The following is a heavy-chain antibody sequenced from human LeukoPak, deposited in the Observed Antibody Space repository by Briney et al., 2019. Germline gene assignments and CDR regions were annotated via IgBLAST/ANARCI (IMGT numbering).Heavy chain of an antibody. CDR1: GFTFSSYG. J-gene: IGHJ6*02. V-gene: IGHV3-33*01. CDR2: IWYDGSNK. CDR3: ARVRGGELSPRSYGMDV. Sequence: GGSPRLSCAASGFTFSSYGMHWVRQAPGKGLEWVAVIWYDGSNKYYADSVKGRFTISRDNSKNTLYLQMNSLRAEDTAVYYCARVRGGELSPRSYGMDVWGQGTTVTVSS. D-gene: IGHD3-16*02.